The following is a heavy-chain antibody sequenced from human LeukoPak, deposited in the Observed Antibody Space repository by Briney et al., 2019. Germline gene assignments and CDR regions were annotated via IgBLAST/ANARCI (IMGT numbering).Heavy chain of an antibody. CDR2: ISKTSTKI. CDR1: GFTFRTYN. J-gene: IGHJ4*02. D-gene: IGHD4-17*01. V-gene: IGHV3-21*06. CDR3: VRGNGDLFDF. Sequence: PGGSLRLSCAASGFTFRTYNMNWVRQAPGKGLEWVSSISKTSTKIYYGDSVRGRFTISRDNAKNSIHLQMGSLRVEDMAVYYCVRGNGDLFDFWGQGTLVSVSS.